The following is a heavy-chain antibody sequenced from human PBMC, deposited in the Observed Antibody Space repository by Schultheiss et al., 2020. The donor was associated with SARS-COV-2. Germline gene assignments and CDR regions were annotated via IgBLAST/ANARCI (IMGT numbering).Heavy chain of an antibody. CDR1: GFTVSSNY. J-gene: IGHJ6*02. CDR3: ARDPPVTVTPIKGSDYYHGMDV. Sequence: GESLKISCAASGFTVSSNYMSWVRQAPGKGLEWVAYISSSGSTVFYTDSVRGRFTISRDNAKNSLYLQMNSLRVEDTAVYYCARDPPVTVTPIKGSDYYHGMDVWGQGITVTVSS. D-gene: IGHD2-21*02. V-gene: IGHV3-11*04. CDR2: ISSSGSTV.